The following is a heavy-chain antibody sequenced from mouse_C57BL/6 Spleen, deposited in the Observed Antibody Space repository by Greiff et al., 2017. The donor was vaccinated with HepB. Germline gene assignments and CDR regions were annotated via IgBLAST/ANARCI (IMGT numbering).Heavy chain of an antibody. CDR1: GYTFTDYY. D-gene: IGHD2-4*01. V-gene: IGHV1-26*01. CDR2: INPNNGGT. Sequence: EVQLQQSGPELVKPGASVKISCKASGYTFTDYYMNWVKQSHGKSLEWIGDINPNNGGTSYNQKFKGKATLTVDKSSSTAYMELRSLTSEDSAVYYCARPSVYHDGAMDYWGQGTSVTVSS. J-gene: IGHJ4*01. CDR3: ARPSVYHDGAMDY.